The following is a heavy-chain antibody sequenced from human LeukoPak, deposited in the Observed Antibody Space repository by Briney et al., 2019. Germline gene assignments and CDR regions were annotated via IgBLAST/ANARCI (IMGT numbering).Heavy chain of an antibody. Sequence: GASVKVSCKASGGTFSSYAISWVRQAPGQGLEWMGGIIPIFGTANYAQKFQGRVTITTDESTSTAYMELSSLRSEDTAVYYCALEPWLAAAGRGYTGYWGQGTLVTVSS. CDR2: IIPIFGTA. CDR1: GGTFSSYA. CDR3: ALEPWLAAAGRGYTGY. V-gene: IGHV1-69*05. D-gene: IGHD6-13*01. J-gene: IGHJ4*02.